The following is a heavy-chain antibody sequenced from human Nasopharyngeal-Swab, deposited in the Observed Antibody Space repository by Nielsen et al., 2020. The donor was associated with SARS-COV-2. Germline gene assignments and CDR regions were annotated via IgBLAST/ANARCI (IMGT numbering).Heavy chain of an antibody. V-gene: IGHV1-69*13. CDR3: ARDKSAALTPRSQYCFDY. D-gene: IGHD6-6*01. CDR1: GYTFTVSY. Sequence: SVKVSCKASGYTFTVSYIHWVRQAPGQGLEWMGGIIPMFGTANYAQKFQGRVTITADESTSTAYMELSSLRSEDTAVYYCARDKSAALTPRSQYCFDYWGQGTLVTVSS. CDR2: IIPMFGTA. J-gene: IGHJ4*02.